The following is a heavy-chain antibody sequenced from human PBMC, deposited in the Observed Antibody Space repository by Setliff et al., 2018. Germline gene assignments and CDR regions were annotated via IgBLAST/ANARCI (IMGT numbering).Heavy chain of an antibody. V-gene: IGHV4-4*08. Sequence: SETLSLTCTVSGASISSYYWSWIRQPPGKGLEWIGYIYTSGGTNYNPSLKSRVTIPVDASKNQFSLKLTSVSAADTAVYYCARAYYYASGNSHNYYMDVWGKGTAVTVSS. D-gene: IGHD3-10*01. CDR3: ARAYYYASGNSHNYYMDV. CDR1: GASISSYY. CDR2: IYTSGGT. J-gene: IGHJ6*03.